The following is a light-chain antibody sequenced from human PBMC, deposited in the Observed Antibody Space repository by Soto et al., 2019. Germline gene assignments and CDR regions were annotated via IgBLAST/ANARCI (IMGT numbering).Light chain of an antibody. CDR2: EVS. CDR3: SSYSSSSRVV. V-gene: IGLV2-14*01. J-gene: IGLJ2*01. Sequence: QSVLTQPASVSGSPGQSITISCTGTSSDVGGYNYVSWYQQHPGKAPKLMIYEVSDRPSGVSNRFSGSKSGNTASLTISGLQAEDEADYYCSSYSSSSRVVVGGGTKLTGL. CDR1: SSDVGGYNY.